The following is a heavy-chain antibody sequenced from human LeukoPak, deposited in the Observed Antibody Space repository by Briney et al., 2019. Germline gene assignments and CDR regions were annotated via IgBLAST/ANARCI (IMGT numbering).Heavy chain of an antibody. CDR3: DMIVVEGQYYFDY. CDR1: GVSISSGSYY. D-gene: IGHD3-22*01. V-gene: IGHV4-39*07. CDR2: IYYSGST. J-gene: IGHJ4*02. Sequence: SETLSLTCTVSGVSISSGSYYWGWIRQPPGKGLEWIGSIYYSGSTYYNPSLKSRVTISVDTSKNQFSLKLSSVTAADTAVYYCDMIVVEGQYYFDYWGQGTLVTVSS.